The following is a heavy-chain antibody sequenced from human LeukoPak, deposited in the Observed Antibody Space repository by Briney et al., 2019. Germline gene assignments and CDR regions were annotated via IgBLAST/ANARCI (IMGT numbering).Heavy chain of an antibody. D-gene: IGHD3-3*01. CDR2: INHSGST. CDR3: ARLDDFWSGQGWFDP. Sequence: SSETLSLTCAVYGGSFSGYYWSWIRQPPGKGLEWIGEINHSGSTNYNPSLKSRVTISVDTSKNQFSLKLSSVTAADTAVYYCARLDDFWSGQGWFDPWGQGTLVTVSS. CDR1: GGSFSGYY. V-gene: IGHV4-34*01. J-gene: IGHJ5*02.